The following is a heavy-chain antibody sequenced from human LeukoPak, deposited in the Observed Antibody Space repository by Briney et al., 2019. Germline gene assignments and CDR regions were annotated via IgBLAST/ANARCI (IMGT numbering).Heavy chain of an antibody. D-gene: IGHD3-10*01. CDR2: TSTVDSDT. CDR1: GYRFIRSW. Sequence: GETLKISCKGSGYRFIRSWVAWVRPMSGKGLEWMGITSTVDSDTTYSPSFHDPVTISAATTISTAYLQRSSPKAPHTATYYSARQKPNPREIWFGELQGSFDPWGQGTLGTVSS. J-gene: IGHJ5*02. V-gene: IGHV5-51*01. CDR3: ARQKPNPREIWFGELQGSFDP.